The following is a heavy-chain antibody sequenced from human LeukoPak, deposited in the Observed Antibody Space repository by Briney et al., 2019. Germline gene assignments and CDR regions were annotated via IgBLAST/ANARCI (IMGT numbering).Heavy chain of an antibody. D-gene: IGHD6-6*01. V-gene: IGHV1-8*01. J-gene: IGHJ5*02. Sequence: ASVKVSCKASGYTFTTYDINWVRQATGQGLEWMGWVNPNSGVTRYAQKFQGRVTMTRNTSISTAYMELSSLRSEDTAVYYCAAVGSYSSSSALSPWGQGTLVTVSS. CDR3: AAVGSYSSSSALSP. CDR1: GYTFTTYD. CDR2: VNPNSGVT.